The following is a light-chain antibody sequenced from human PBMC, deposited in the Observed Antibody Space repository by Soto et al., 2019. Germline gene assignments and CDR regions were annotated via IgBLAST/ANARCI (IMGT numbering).Light chain of an antibody. J-gene: IGKJ4*01. V-gene: IGKV3-20*01. CDR2: GAS. Sequence: EIVLTQSPGTLSLSPGERATLSCRASQSVSSNYLACYQQKPGQAPRLLIYGASSRATGIPDRFSGSGSGTDFTLTISRLEPEDFAVYYCQQYGSSLLTFGGGTKVESK. CDR1: QSVSSNY. CDR3: QQYGSSLLT.